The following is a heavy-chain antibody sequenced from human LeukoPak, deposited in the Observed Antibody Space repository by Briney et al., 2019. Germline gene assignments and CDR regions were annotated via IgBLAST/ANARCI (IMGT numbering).Heavy chain of an antibody. CDR2: ISAYNGNR. J-gene: IGHJ3*02. Sequence: ASVKVSCKASGYSFTIYGIRWVRHAPGQGLEWMGWISAYNGNRNYAQKLQGRVTMTTDTSTSTAYMELRSLRSDDTAVYYCARSLTDAVDAFDIWGQGKMVTVSS. D-gene: IGHD6-19*01. CDR3: ARSLTDAVDAFDI. V-gene: IGHV1-18*01. CDR1: GYSFTIYG.